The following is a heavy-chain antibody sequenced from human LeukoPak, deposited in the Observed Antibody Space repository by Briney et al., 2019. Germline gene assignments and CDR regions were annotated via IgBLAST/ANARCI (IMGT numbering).Heavy chain of an antibody. CDR3: ARENVDTAIPY. D-gene: IGHD5-18*01. CDR1: GYTFTSYY. V-gene: IGHV1-46*01. CDR2: INPSGGST. J-gene: IGHJ4*02. Sequence: ASVKVPCKASGYTFTSYYMHWVRQAPGQGLEWMGIINPSGGSTSYAQKFQGRVTMTRDTSTSTVYMELSSLRSEDTAVYYCARENVDTAIPYWGQGTLVTVSS.